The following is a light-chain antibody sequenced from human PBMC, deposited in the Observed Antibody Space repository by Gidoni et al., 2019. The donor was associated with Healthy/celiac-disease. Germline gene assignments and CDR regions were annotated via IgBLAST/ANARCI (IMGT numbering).Light chain of an antibody. J-gene: IGKJ4*01. V-gene: IGKV1-39*01. CDR1: QSISSY. CDR2: AAS. Sequence: DIQMTQSPSSLSASVGDRVTITCRASQSISSYLYWYQQKPGKAPKLLIYAASSLQSGVPSRFSGSGSGTDFTLTISSLQPEDFATYYCQQSYSTPLTFXGXTKVEIK. CDR3: QQSYSTPLT.